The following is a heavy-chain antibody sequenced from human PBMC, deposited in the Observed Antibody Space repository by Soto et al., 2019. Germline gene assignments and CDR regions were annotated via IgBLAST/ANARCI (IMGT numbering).Heavy chain of an antibody. Sequence: GGSLRLSCAASGFTFSSYSMNWVRQAPGKGLEWVSSISSSSSYIYYADSGKGRFTISRDNAKNSLYLQMNSLRDEDRAEYYCAADSSGWPKNFDYWGRGTLVTVP. V-gene: IGHV3-21*01. CDR3: AADSSGWPKNFDY. J-gene: IGHJ4*02. D-gene: IGHD6-19*01. CDR2: ISSSSSYI. CDR1: GFTFSSYS.